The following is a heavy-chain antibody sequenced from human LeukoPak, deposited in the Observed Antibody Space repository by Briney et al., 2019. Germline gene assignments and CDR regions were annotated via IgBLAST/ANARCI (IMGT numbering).Heavy chain of an antibody. CDR1: GFTFSSSS. V-gene: IGHV3-21*01. CDR2: ISSTSSYI. Sequence: GGSLRLSCAASGFTFSSSSMNWVRQAPGKGLEWVSSISSTSSYIYYADSVKGRFTISRDNAKNSLFLQMDSLRAEDAAVYYCEKRGDKLDLIWGQGTLVTVSS. J-gene: IGHJ4*02. CDR3: EKRGDKLDLI. D-gene: IGHD2-21*02.